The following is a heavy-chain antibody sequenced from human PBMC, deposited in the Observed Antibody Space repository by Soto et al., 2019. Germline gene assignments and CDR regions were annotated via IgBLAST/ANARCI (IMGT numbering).Heavy chain of an antibody. Sequence: ASVKVFCKASGYTFTSYAMRWVRQAPGQRLEWMGWINAGNGNTKYSQKFQGRVTITRDTSASTAYMELSSLRSEDTAVYYCAKSATVPAAIAYWGQGTLVTVSS. V-gene: IGHV1-3*01. CDR1: GYTFTSYA. CDR2: INAGNGNT. CDR3: AKSATVPAAIAY. D-gene: IGHD2-2*02. J-gene: IGHJ4*02.